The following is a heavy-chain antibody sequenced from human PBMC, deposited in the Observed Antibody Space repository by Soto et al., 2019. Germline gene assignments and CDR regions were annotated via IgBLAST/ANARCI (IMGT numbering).Heavy chain of an antibody. V-gene: IGHV1-2*02. D-gene: IGHD5-12*01. CDR1: GYTFTGYY. CDR2: INPNSGGT. CDR3: ARVRRWLPEEMVDL. J-gene: IGHJ5*02. Sequence: ASVKVSCKASGYTFTGYYMHWVRQAPGQGLEWMGWINPNSGGTNYAQKFQGRVTMTRDTSISTAYMELSRLRSDDTGVYYCARVRRWLPEEMVDLWGQGALVTVSS.